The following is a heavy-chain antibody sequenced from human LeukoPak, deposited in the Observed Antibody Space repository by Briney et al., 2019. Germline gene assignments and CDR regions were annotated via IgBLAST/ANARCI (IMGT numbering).Heavy chain of an antibody. CDR2: IIPIFGTA. CDR1: GGTFSSYA. Sequence: GASVKVSCKASGGTFSSYAINWVRQAPGQGLEWMGRIIPIFGTANYAQKFQGRATITTDESTSTAYMELSSLRSEDTAVYYCARERYPTYYYDSSGYYGRYFDYWGQGTLVTVSS. D-gene: IGHD3-22*01. CDR3: ARERYPTYYYDSSGYYGRYFDY. V-gene: IGHV1-69*05. J-gene: IGHJ4*02.